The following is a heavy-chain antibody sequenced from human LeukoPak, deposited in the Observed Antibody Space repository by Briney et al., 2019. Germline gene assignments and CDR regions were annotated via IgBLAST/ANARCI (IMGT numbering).Heavy chain of an antibody. CDR1: GGSVSSCY. V-gene: IGHV4-4*07. Sequence: PSETLSLTCTVSGGSVSSCYWTWIRQPAGKGLEWIGRIYTSGSTNYNPSLKSRITISADKSKNQFSLRLNSVTAADTAVYYCAGYSSYYGHFDYWGQGTLVTVSS. CDR2: IYTSGST. D-gene: IGHD6-19*01. CDR3: AGYSSYYGHFDY. J-gene: IGHJ4*02.